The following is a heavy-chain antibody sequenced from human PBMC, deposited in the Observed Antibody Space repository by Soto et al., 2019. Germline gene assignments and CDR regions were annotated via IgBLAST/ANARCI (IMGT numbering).Heavy chain of an antibody. Sequence: ASVKVSCKVSGYTLTELSMHWVRQAPGKGLEWMGGFDPEDGETIYAQRFQGRVTMTEDTSTDTAYMELSSLRSEDTAVYYCATGGYCSSTSCSFDYWGQGTQVTVSS. D-gene: IGHD2-2*03. CDR2: FDPEDGET. CDR3: ATGGYCSSTSCSFDY. CDR1: GYTLTELS. J-gene: IGHJ4*02. V-gene: IGHV1-24*01.